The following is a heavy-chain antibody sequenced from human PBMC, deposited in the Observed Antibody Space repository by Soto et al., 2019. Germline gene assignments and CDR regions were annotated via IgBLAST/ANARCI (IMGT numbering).Heavy chain of an antibody. V-gene: IGHV1-69*02. D-gene: IGHD1-26*01. CDR1: GGTFSSYT. CDR2: IIPILGIA. J-gene: IGHJ3*02. Sequence: SVKVSCKASGGTFSSYTISWVRQAPGQGLEWMGRIIPILGIANYAQKFQGRVTITADKSTSTAYMELSSLRSEDTAVYYCATVGGRADAFDIWGQGTMVTVSS. CDR3: ATVGGRADAFDI.